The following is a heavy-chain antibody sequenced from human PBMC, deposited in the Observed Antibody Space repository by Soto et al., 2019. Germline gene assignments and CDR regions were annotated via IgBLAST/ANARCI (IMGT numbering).Heavy chain of an antibody. CDR3: ASGRDAYKTGY. Sequence: QVQLQGSGPRLVKPSETLSLACTVAGDSVSSYNSYCSWIRQPPGQGLEWIGYIYHTGSAYYNPSLESPLTISMDTSKNQFSRKMNSVTAADTAVYYCASGRDAYKTGYWGQGTLVTVSS. J-gene: IGHJ4*02. CDR1: GDSVSSYNSY. V-gene: IGHV4-61*01. CDR2: IYHTGSA. D-gene: IGHD1-1*01.